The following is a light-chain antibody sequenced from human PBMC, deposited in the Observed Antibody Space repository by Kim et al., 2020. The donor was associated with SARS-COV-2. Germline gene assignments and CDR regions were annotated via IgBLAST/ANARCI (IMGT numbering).Light chain of an antibody. J-gene: IGKJ1*01. CDR2: AAS. CDR1: QGIRND. Sequence: AIHMTQSPFSLSASVGDRVTITCRASQGIRNDLGWYQQKPGKAPKLLIYAASTLQSGVPSRFSGSGSGTDFTLTISSLQPEDFATYYCLQDYNYPRTFGQGTKVDIK. CDR3: LQDYNYPRT. V-gene: IGKV1-6*01.